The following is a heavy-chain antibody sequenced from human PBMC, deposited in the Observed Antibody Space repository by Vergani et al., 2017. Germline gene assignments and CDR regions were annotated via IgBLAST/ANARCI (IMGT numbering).Heavy chain of an antibody. CDR2: IYYSGST. D-gene: IGHD3-16*02. J-gene: IGHJ6*02. CDR3: ARDWLSGRPGPYYYYYGMDV. Sequence: QVQLQESGPGLVKPSETLSLTCTVSGYSISSGYYWGWIRQPPGKGLEWIGYIYYSGSTNYNPSLKSRVTISVDTSKNQFSLKLSSVTAADTAVYYCARDWLSGRPGPYYYYYGMDVWGQGP. CDR1: GYSISSGYY. V-gene: IGHV4-38-2*02.